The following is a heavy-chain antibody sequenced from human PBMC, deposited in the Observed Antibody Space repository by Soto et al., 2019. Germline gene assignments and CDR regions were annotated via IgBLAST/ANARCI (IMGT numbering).Heavy chain of an antibody. CDR3: ARGHSTDCSNGVCSFFYNHEMDV. D-gene: IGHD2-8*01. V-gene: IGHV1-2*04. CDR2: INPKSGGT. Sequence: GDSVKVSCKASGYSFTDYRIHWVRQAPGQGLEWLGRINPKSGGTSTAQKFQGWVTMTRDRSISTVYMELTRLRSDDTAVYFCARGHSTDCSNGVCSFFYNHEMDVWGQGTTVTVSS. CDR1: GYSFTDYR. J-gene: IGHJ6*02.